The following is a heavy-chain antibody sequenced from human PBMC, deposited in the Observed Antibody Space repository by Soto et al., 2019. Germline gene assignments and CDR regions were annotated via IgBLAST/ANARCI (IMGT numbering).Heavy chain of an antibody. J-gene: IGHJ5*02. Sequence: SETLSLTCAVYGGSFSGYYWSWIRQPPGKGLEWIGEINHSGSTNYNPSLKSRVTISVDTSKNQFSLKLSSVTAADTAVYYCARETIVVPGTGLDPCGQGPLVTVSS. V-gene: IGHV4-34*01. CDR1: GGSFSGYY. D-gene: IGHD2-2*01. CDR2: INHSGST. CDR3: ARETIVVPGTGLDP.